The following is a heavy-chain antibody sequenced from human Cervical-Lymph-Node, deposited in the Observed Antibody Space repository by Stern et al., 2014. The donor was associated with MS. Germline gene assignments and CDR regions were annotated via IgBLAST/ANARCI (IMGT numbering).Heavy chain of an antibody. CDR3: ARQTTAWASDV. CDR1: GYKFSIYW. J-gene: IGHJ4*02. V-gene: IGHV5-51*01. Sequence: EVQLVESGAELIRPGESLKISCKGSGYKFSIYWIAWVRQMPGKGLEWMGIIYPGGSETRYRPSFKGQVTMSGDKSTSTAYLQWSSLNASDTAIYFCARQTTAWASDVWGQGTLVTVSS. CDR2: IYPGGSET. D-gene: IGHD1-14*01.